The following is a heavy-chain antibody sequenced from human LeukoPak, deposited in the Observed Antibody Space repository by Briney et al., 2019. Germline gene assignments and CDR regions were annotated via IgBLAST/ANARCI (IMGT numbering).Heavy chain of an antibody. J-gene: IGHJ6*03. V-gene: IGHV4-34*01. D-gene: IGHD1-26*01. CDR3: ARGRRMVGAQRPLYFYYYYFDV. Sequence: GSLRLSCAASGFTVSSNYMSWVRQSPGKGLEWIGDINHSGSTNYNPSLKSRVTISIDTSKNRFSLNLTSVTAADTAVYYCARGRRMVGAQRPLYFYYYYFDVWGKGTTVTVSS. CDR1: GFTVSSNY. CDR2: INHSGST.